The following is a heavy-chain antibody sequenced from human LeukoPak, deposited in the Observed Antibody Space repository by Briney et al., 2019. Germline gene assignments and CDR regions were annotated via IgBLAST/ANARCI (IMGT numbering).Heavy chain of an antibody. J-gene: IGHJ6*03. Sequence: HAGGSLRLSCTASGFTFGDYAMSWFRQAPGKGLEWVGFIRSKAYGGTTEYAASVKGRFTISRDDSKSIAYLQMNSLKTEDTAVYYCTRELTYCGGDCYWYYYYYYYMDVWGKGTTVTVSS. CDR2: IRSKAYGGTT. D-gene: IGHD2-21*02. CDR1: GFTFGDYA. V-gene: IGHV3-49*03. CDR3: TRELTYCGGDCYWYYYYYYYMDV.